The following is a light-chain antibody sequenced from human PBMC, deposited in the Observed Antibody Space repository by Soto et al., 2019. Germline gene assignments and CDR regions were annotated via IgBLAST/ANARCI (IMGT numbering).Light chain of an antibody. CDR3: QQYYSTPPT. CDR1: QGISSY. Sequence: IQLTQSPSSLSASVGDRVTITCRASQGISSYLAWYQQKPGKAPKLLNYAASTLQSGVPSRFSGSGSGTDFTLTISSLQAEDVAVYYCQQYYSTPPTFGGGTKVEIK. CDR2: AAS. V-gene: IGKV1-9*01. J-gene: IGKJ4*01.